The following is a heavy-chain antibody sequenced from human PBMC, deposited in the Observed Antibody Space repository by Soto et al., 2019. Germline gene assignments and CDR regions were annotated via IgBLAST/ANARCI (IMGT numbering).Heavy chain of an antibody. CDR3: ARGRYYGSGSYAKVYYYGMDV. CDR2: IYYSGST. V-gene: IGHV4-31*03. CDR1: GGSISSGGYY. D-gene: IGHD3-10*01. Sequence: SETLSLTCTVSGGSISSGGYYWSWIRQHPGKGLEWIGYIYYSGSTYYNPSLKSRVTISVDTSKNQFSLKLSSVTAADTAVYYCARGRYYGSGSYAKVYYYGMDVWGQGTTVTVSS. J-gene: IGHJ6*02.